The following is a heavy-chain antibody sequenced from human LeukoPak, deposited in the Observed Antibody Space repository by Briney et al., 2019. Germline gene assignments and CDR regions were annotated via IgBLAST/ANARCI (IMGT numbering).Heavy chain of an antibody. J-gene: IGHJ6*03. CDR1: GGTFSSYA. Sequence: SVKVSCKASGGTFSSYAISWVRQAPGQGLEWMGGIIPIFGTANYAQKFQGRVTITADESTSTAYMELSSLRSEDTAVYYCARGPGGFIDRGVIWSYMDVWGKGTTVTISS. V-gene: IGHV1-69*13. D-gene: IGHD3-10*01. CDR2: IIPIFGTA. CDR3: ARGPGGFIDRGVIWSYMDV.